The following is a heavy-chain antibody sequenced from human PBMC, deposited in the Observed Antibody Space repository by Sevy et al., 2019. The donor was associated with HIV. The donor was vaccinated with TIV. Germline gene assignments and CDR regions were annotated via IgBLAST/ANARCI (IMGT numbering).Heavy chain of an antibody. Sequence: SETLSLTCTVSGGSISSYYWSWIRQPAGKGLEWIGRIYTSGSTNYNPSLKSRVTMSVDTSKNQFSLKLSSVTAADTAVHYCARDRAVRGVITRGWIDPWGQGTLVTVSS. D-gene: IGHD3-10*01. CDR2: IYTSGST. V-gene: IGHV4-4*07. CDR3: ARDRAVRGVITRGWIDP. CDR1: GGSISSYY. J-gene: IGHJ5*02.